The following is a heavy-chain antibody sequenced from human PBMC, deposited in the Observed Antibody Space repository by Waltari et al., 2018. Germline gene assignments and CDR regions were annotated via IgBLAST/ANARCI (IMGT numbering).Heavy chain of an antibody. D-gene: IGHD3-10*01. CDR1: GYTFTGYY. CDR3: AREVPTMVRGALYNWFDP. V-gene: IGHV1-2*06. J-gene: IGHJ5*02. Sequence: QVQLVQSGAEVKKPGASVKVSCKASGYTFTGYYMHWVRQAPGQGLEWMGRINPNSGGTNYAQKFQGRVTMTRDTSISTAYMELSRLRSDDTAVYYWAREVPTMVRGALYNWFDPWGQGTLVTVSS. CDR2: INPNSGGT.